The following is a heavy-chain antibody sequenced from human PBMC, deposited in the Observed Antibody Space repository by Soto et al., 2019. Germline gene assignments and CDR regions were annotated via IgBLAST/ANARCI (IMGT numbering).Heavy chain of an antibody. CDR2: ISSSSSYI. CDR3: ATVPYSGNFDY. J-gene: IGHJ4*02. CDR1: GFTFSHYY. Sequence: PGGSLRLSCAASGFTFSHYYMNWIRQAPGKGLEWVSSISSSSSYIYYADSVKGRFTISRDNAKNSLYLQMNSLRAEDTAVYYCATVPYSGNFDYWGQGTLVTVSS. D-gene: IGHD1-26*01. V-gene: IGHV3-21*01.